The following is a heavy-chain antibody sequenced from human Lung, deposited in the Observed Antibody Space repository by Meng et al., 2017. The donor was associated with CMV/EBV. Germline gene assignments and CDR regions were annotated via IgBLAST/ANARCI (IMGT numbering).Heavy chain of an antibody. CDR2: ISSSGSTI. J-gene: IGHJ6*01. CDR3: ARDKAYDFWSGHYYYGMDV. D-gene: IGHD3-3*01. CDR1: GFTFSDYY. Sequence: GGSLRLXCAASGFTFSDYYMSWIRQAPGKGLEWVSYISSSGSTIYYADSVKGRFTISRDNAKNSLYLQMNSLRAEDTPVYYCARDKAYDFWSGHYYYGMDVWXPGNXVNGAS. V-gene: IGHV3-11*01.